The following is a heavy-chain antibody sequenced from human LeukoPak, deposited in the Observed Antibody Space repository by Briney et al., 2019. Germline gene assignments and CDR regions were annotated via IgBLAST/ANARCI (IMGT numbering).Heavy chain of an antibody. CDR2: INHSGST. CDR3: ARGRDGYNYYYYYMDV. CDR1: GGSFSGYY. J-gene: IGHJ6*03. Sequence: SETLSLTCAVYGGSFSGYYWSWIRQPPGKGLEWIGEINHSGSTNYNPSLKSRVTISVDTSKNQFSLKLSSVTAADTAVYYCARGRDGYNYYYYYMDVWGKGTTVTVSS. V-gene: IGHV4-34*01. D-gene: IGHD5-24*01.